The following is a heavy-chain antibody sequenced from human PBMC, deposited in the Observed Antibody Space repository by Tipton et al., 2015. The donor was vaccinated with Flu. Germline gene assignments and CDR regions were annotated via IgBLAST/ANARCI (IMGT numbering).Heavy chain of an antibody. Sequence: SLRLSCAGSGFTFSSYAMSWVRQAPGKGLEWVSTISASGSNTYYADSVKGRFTISRDNSESTLYIQLNSLRVEDTAVYYCAKLFGVSTDFWGGFYPPRGGLDSWGQGTLVTVSS. V-gene: IGHV3-23*01. CDR3: AKLFGVSTDFWGGFYPPRGGLDS. CDR2: ISASGSNT. J-gene: IGHJ4*02. D-gene: IGHD3-3*01. CDR1: GFTFSSYA.